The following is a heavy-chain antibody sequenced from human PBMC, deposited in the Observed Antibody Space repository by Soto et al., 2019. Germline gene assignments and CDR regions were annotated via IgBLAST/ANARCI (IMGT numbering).Heavy chain of an antibody. CDR3: AKYGRTEEEGFTLDS. J-gene: IGHJ4*02. CDR1: GDSIKHYY. Sequence: TSETLSLTCTVSGDSIKHYYWSWIRQPPGKRLEWIGYIYYTGSTTYNPSLESRVTMSVDTSKNQFSLKLSSVNAADTAVYYCAKYGRTEEEGFTLDSWGRGTLVTVSS. CDR2: IYYTGST. D-gene: IGHD4-17*01. V-gene: IGHV4-59*01.